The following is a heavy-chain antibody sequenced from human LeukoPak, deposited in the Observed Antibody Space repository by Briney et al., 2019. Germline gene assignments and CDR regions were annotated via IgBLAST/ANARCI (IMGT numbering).Heavy chain of an antibody. V-gene: IGHV1-69*04. CDR1: GGTLSSYA. Sequence: SVKVSCKASGGTLSSYAISWVRQAPGQGLEWMGRIIPIFGIANYAQKFQGRVTITADKSTSTAYMELSSLRSEDTAVYYCARAAMIVVVKDYYYYYGMDVWGQGTTVTVSS. D-gene: IGHD3-22*01. J-gene: IGHJ6*02. CDR3: ARAAMIVVVKDYYYYYGMDV. CDR2: IIPIFGIA.